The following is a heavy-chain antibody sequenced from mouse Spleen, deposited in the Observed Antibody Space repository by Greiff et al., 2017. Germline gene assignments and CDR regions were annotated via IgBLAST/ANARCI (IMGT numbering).Heavy chain of an antibody. V-gene: IGHV1-75*01. Sequence: VQLQQSGPELVKPGASVKISCKASGYTFTDYYINWVKQRPGQGLEWIGWIFPGSGSTYYNEKFKGKATLTVDKSSSTAYMLLSSLTSEDSAVYFCARDGVTTVVVSYWYFDVWGAGTTVTVSS. CDR3: ARDGVTTVVVSYWYFDV. CDR1: GYTFTDYY. J-gene: IGHJ1*01. D-gene: IGHD1-1*01. CDR2: IFPGSGST.